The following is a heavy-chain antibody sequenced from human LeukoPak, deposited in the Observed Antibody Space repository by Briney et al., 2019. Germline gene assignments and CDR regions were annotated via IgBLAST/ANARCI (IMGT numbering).Heavy chain of an antibody. V-gene: IGHV3-23*01. Sequence: GVSLRLSCAASGFTLSTFVMSWVRQAPGKGLEWVSTISGRDVSKDYADSVKGRFAISRDNSKNTLYLQMNSLRAEDTAVYYCANAKYYSSGWSLYYFNYWGQGTLVTVSS. CDR1: GFTLSTFV. J-gene: IGHJ4*02. CDR2: ISGRDVSK. D-gene: IGHD6-19*01. CDR3: ANAKYYSSGWSLYYFNY.